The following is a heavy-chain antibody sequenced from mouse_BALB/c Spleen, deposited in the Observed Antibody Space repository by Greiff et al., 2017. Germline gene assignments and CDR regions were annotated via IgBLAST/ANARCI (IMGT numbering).Heavy chain of an antibody. Sequence: QVQLQQSGAELVRPGASVTLSCKASGYTFTDYEMHWVKQTPVHGLEWIGAIDPETGGTAYNQKFKGKATLTADKSSSTAYMELRSLTSEDSAVYYCTRGDGNLSPPDWGQGTLVTVSA. D-gene: IGHD3-3*01. CDR2: IDPETGGT. CDR3: TRGDGNLSPPD. CDR1: GYTFTDYE. V-gene: IGHV1-15*01. J-gene: IGHJ3*01.